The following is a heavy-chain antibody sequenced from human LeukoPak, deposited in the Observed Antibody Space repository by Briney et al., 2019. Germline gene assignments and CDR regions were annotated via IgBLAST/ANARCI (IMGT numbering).Heavy chain of an antibody. J-gene: IGHJ4*02. CDR2: INSDGSST. V-gene: IGHV3-74*01. CDR1: GFTFSSYW. Sequence: GGSLRLSCAASGFTFSSYWMHWVRQAPGKGLVWVSRINSDGSSTSYADSVKGRFTISRDNAKNTLYLQMNSLRAEDTAVYYCAKDGTWIQLWFDYWGQGTLVTVSS. D-gene: IGHD5-18*01. CDR3: AKDGTWIQLWFDY.